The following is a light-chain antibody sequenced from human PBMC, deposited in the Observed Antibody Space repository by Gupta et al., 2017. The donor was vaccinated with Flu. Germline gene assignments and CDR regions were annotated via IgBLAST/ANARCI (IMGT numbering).Light chain of an antibody. J-gene: IGKJ1*01. CDR1: QSISNY. CDR2: AAP. Sequence: GDRVTITCRASQSISNYLNWYQQKPGKAPKLLIYAAPSLQSGVPSRFSGSGSGTDFTLTISSLQPEDFATYYCQESYSIPWTFGQGTKVEIK. CDR3: QESYSIPWT. V-gene: IGKV1-39*01.